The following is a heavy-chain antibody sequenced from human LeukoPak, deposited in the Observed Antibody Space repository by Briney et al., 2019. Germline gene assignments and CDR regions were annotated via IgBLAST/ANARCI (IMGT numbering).Heavy chain of an antibody. J-gene: IGHJ3*02. CDR2: IYHSGST. CDR3: ARDTMTTKDAFDI. CDR1: GGSISSGGYS. Sequence: PSETLSLTCAVSGGSISSGGYSWSWIRQPPGKGLEWIGYIYHSGSTYYNPSLKSRVTISVDRSKNQFSLKLSSVTAADTAVYYCARDTMTTKDAFDIWGQGTMVTVSS. V-gene: IGHV4-30-2*01. D-gene: IGHD4-17*01.